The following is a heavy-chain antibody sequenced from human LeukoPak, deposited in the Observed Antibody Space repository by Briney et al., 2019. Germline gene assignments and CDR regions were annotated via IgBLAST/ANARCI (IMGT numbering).Heavy chain of an antibody. Sequence: ASVKVSCKASGYTFTSYYMHWVRQAPGQGLEWMGWINPNSGGTNYAQKFQGRVTMTRDTSISTAYMELSRLRSDDTAVYYCARGPHYDFWSGYYYYWGQGTLVTVSS. CDR3: ARGPHYDFWSGYYYY. CDR2: INPNSGGT. CDR1: GYTFTSYY. V-gene: IGHV1-2*02. D-gene: IGHD3-3*01. J-gene: IGHJ4*02.